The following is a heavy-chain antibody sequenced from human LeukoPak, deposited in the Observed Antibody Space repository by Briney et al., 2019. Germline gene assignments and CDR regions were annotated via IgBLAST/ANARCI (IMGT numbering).Heavy chain of an antibody. V-gene: IGHV3-11*04. CDR2: ISSSGTGV. J-gene: IGHJ3*02. Sequence: GGSLRLSCAASGFTFRDYYMTWIRQAPGEGLEWVSYISSSGTGVYYADSMKGRFTISSDNAKNSLYLLVNSLRVEDTAVYYCARALNDALDIWGQGTMLTVSS. CDR3: ARALNDALDI. CDR1: GFTFRDYY.